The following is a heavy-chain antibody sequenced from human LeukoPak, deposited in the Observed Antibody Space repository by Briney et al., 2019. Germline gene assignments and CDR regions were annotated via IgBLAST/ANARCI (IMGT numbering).Heavy chain of an antibody. J-gene: IGHJ3*01. CDR3: AKRNGYGWQYSSPFDV. V-gene: IGHV4-39*01. CDR2: VFWSGTA. D-gene: IGHD4-17*01. Sequence: NTSETLSLTCTISGASIRNPDYFWGWFRQSSGGGLEWIGTVFWSGTARYNPSLEARVRMSVDTTDHKFSLKVYSMTAADPATYYCAKRNGYGWQYSSPFDVWGQGAMVIVSS. CDR1: GASIRNPDYF.